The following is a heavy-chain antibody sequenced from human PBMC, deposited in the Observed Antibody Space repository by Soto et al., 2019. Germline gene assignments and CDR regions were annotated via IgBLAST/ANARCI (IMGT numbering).Heavy chain of an antibody. CDR3: ARDDEGGSYCDLGY. D-gene: IGHD3-10*01. CDR2: ISSSSSYI. J-gene: IGHJ4*02. V-gene: IGHV3-21*01. CDR1: GFTFSSYS. Sequence: PGGSLRLSCAASGFTFSSYSMNWVRQAPGKGLEWVSSISSSSSYIYYADSVKGRFTISRDNAKNSLYLQMNSLRAEDTAVYYCARDDEGGSYCDLGYWGQGTLVTVSS.